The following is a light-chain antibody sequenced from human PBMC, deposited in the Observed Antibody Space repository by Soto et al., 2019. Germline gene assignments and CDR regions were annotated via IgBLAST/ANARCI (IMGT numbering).Light chain of an antibody. CDR1: QSVPSRF. Sequence: EIVLAQSPGTLSLSPGERVSLSCRASQSVPSRFLAWYQRKPGQAPRLLIYGASSRATGIPDRFSGSGSATDLTLTISRLEPEDFAVYYCQQYGRSLTFGGGTKVEIK. V-gene: IGKV3-20*01. CDR2: GAS. J-gene: IGKJ4*01. CDR3: QQYGRSLT.